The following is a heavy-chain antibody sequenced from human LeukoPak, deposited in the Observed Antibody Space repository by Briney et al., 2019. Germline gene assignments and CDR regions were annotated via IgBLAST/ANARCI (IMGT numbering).Heavy chain of an antibody. J-gene: IGHJ4*02. CDR3: AKDRYDYVWGSYRYTPPDY. Sequence: GGSLRLSCAASGFTFSSYGMSWVRQAPGKGLEWVSAISGSGGSTYYAGSVKGRFTISRDNSKNTLYLQMNSLRAEDTAVYYCAKDRYDYVWGSYRYTPPDYWGQGTLVTVSS. D-gene: IGHD3-16*02. CDR2: ISGSGGST. CDR1: GFTFSSYG. V-gene: IGHV3-23*01.